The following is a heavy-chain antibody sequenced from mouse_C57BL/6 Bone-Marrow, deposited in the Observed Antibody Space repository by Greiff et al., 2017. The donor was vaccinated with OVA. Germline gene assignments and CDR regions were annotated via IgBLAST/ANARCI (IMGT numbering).Heavy chain of an antibody. D-gene: IGHD2-3*01. Sequence: DVMLVESGGGLVKPGGSLKLSCAASGFTFSSYTMSWVRQTPEKRLEWVATISGGGGNTYYPDSVKGRFTISRDNAKNTLYLQMSSLRSEDTALYYCARNRRWLLQIAYWGQGTLVTVSA. CDR2: ISGGGGNT. CDR1: GFTFSSYT. J-gene: IGHJ3*01. CDR3: ARNRRWLLQIAY. V-gene: IGHV5-9*01.